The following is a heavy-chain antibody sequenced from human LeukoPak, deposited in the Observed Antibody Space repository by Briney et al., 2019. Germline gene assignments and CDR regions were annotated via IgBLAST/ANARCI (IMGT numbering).Heavy chain of an antibody. D-gene: IGHD2-21*01. CDR3: AKNPCGGGVYDY. CDR1: GFTFSGYY. CDR2: ISPNSGGT. J-gene: IGHJ4*02. Sequence: GASVKVSCKASGFTFSGYYMHWVRQAPGQGLEWMAWISPNSGGTNYVQKFQGRVTVTRDTSISTDYMEISGLTSDDTALYYCAKNPCGGGVYDYGGQGTLVTVSS. V-gene: IGHV1-2*02.